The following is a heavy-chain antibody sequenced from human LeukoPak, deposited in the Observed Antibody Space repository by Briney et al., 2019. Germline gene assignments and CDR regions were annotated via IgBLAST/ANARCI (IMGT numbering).Heavy chain of an antibody. D-gene: IGHD6-13*01. CDR3: ASWDIAAPAHNFDY. CDR2: ISSSSSYI. CDR1: GFTFSSYS. J-gene: IGHJ4*02. Sequence: GGSLRLSCAASGFTFSSYSMNWVRQAPGKGLEWVSSISSSSSYIYYADSVKGRFTISRDNAKNSLYLQMNSLRAEDTAVYYCASWDIAAPAHNFDYWGQGTLVTVSS. V-gene: IGHV3-21*01.